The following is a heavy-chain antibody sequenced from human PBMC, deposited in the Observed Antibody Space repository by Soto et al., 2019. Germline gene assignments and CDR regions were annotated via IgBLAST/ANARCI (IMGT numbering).Heavy chain of an antibody. CDR2: TYYRSRWQT. D-gene: IGHD2-8*01. CDR3: ERTIGNSWLVS. Sequence: QVQLQQSGPGLVKPSQTLSLTCAISGDSVSSNDATWDWIRQSPSRGLEWLGRTYYRSRWQTDYAKSVKSRITNNPDNSSNQDTLKLNAVSPSDTAVYACERTIGNSWLVSWGQGTLVTDSS. CDR1: GDSVSSNDAT. V-gene: IGHV6-1*01. J-gene: IGHJ5*01.